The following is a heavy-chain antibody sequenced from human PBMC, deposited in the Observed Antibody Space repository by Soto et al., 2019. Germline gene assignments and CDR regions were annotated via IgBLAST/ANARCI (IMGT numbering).Heavy chain of an antibody. J-gene: IGHJ4*02. D-gene: IGHD3-3*01. V-gene: IGHV4-31*03. Sequence: SETLSLTCTVSGGSISSGGYYWSWIRQHPGKGLEWIGYIYYSGSTYYNPSLKSRVTISVDTSKNQFSLKLSSVTAADTAVYYCALTYYDFWSGYSPQPQLDYWGQGTLVTVSS. CDR2: IYYSGST. CDR1: GGSISSGGYY. CDR3: ALTYYDFWSGYSPQPQLDY.